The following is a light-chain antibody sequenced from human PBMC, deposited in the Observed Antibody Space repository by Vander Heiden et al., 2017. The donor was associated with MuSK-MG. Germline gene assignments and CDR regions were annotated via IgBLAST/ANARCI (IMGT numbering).Light chain of an antibody. V-gene: IGKV1-39*01. CDR1: QSISSY. CDR3: QQSYSTPRT. CDR2: AAS. J-gene: IGKJ1*01. Sequence: DITLSQSPSSRAASVGDRVTSTCRASQSISSYLNWYQQKPGKAPKLLIYAASSLQSGVPSRFSGSGSGTDFTLTISSLQPEDFATYYCQQSYSTPRTFGQGTKVEIK.